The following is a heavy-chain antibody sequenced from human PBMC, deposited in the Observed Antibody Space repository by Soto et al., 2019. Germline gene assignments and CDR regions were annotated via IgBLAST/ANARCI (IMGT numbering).Heavy chain of an antibody. Sequence: QGQLVESGGGVVQPGRSLRLSCAASGFTFSSYGMHWVRQAPGKGLEWVAVISYDGSNKYYADSVKGRFTISRDNSKNTLYLQMNSLRAEDTAVYYCAKHGMDVWGQGTTVTVSS. CDR1: GFTFSSYG. J-gene: IGHJ6*02. V-gene: IGHV3-30*18. CDR3: AKHGMDV. CDR2: ISYDGSNK.